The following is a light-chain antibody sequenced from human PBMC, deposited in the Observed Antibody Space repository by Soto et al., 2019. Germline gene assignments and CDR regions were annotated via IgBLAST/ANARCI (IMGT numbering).Light chain of an antibody. CDR3: QQYKTYTT. V-gene: IGKV1-5*01. J-gene: IGKJ2*01. CDR2: DAS. Sequence: DIQMTRSPSTLSASVGDRVTITCRASQSISTWLVWYQQKPGKAPKVLIYDASSLQSGVTSRFSGHGSGTDFALAITSLHTHDSAIYYCQQYKTYTTFGQGT. CDR1: QSISTW.